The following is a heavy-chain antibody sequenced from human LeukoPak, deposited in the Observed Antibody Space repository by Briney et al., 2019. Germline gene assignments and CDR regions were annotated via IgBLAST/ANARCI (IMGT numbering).Heavy chain of an antibody. D-gene: IGHD2-15*01. CDR2: ISGSGGST. V-gene: IGHV3-23*01. CDR1: GFTFSSYA. J-gene: IGHJ4*02. Sequence: AGGSLRLSCAASGFTFSSYAMSWVRQAPGKGLEWVSAISGSGGSTYYADSVKGRFTISRDNSKNTLYLQMNSLRAEDTAVYYCAKGALGYCSGGSCRGGDYWGQGTLVTVSS. CDR3: AKGALGYCSGGSCRGGDY.